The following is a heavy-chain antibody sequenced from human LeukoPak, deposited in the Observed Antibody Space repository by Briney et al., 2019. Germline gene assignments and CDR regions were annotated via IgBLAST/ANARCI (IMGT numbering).Heavy chain of an antibody. Sequence: GGSLRLSCAASGFTFSSYWVSWVRRAPGKGLEWVASIKQDGSEKYYVDSVKGRFTISRDNAKNSLYLQMNSLRAEDTAVYYCAKGGVVPAAKHSVDYWGQGTLVTVSS. J-gene: IGHJ4*02. CDR2: IKQDGSEK. CDR3: AKGGVVPAAKHSVDY. V-gene: IGHV3-7*01. D-gene: IGHD2-2*01. CDR1: GFTFSSYW.